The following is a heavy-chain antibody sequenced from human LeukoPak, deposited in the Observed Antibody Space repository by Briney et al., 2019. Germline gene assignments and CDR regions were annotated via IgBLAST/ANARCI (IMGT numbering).Heavy chain of an antibody. CDR2: IYHSGST. CDR1: GGSISSGGYS. J-gene: IGHJ4*02. CDR3: ARVLPIVGYFDY. Sequence: SQTLSLTRAVSGGSISSGGYSWSWIRQPPGKGLEWIGYIYHSGSTYYNPSLKSRVTISVDRSKNQFSLKLSSVTAADTAVYYCARVLPIVGYFDYWGQGTLVTVSS. D-gene: IGHD1-26*01. V-gene: IGHV4-30-2*01.